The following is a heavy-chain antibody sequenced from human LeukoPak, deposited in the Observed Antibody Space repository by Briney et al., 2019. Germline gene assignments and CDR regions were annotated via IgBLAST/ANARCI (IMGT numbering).Heavy chain of an antibody. CDR1: GFTFSSYG. D-gene: IGHD2-15*01. Sequence: GGSLRLSCAASGFTFSSYGMHWVRQAPGKGLEWVAVISYDGSNKYYADSVKGRFTISRDSSKNTLYLQMNSLRAEDTAVYYCAKGGGLDYWGQGTLVTVSS. CDR2: ISYDGSNK. V-gene: IGHV3-30*18. CDR3: AKGGGLDY. J-gene: IGHJ4*02.